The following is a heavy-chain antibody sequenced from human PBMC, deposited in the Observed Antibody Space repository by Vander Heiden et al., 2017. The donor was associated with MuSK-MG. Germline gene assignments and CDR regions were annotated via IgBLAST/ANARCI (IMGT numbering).Heavy chain of an antibody. Sequence: QVQLQESGPGLVKPSQTLSLTCTVSGGSISSGSYYWSWIRQPAGKGLAWIGRIYTSGSTNYNPSLKSRVTISVDTSKNQFSLKLSSVTAADTAVYYCAREVGEEMATMGGLGNWFDPWGQGTLVTVSS. CDR2: IYTSGST. V-gene: IGHV4-61*02. J-gene: IGHJ5*02. CDR1: GGSISSGSYY. CDR3: AREVGEEMATMGGLGNWFDP. D-gene: IGHD3-16*01.